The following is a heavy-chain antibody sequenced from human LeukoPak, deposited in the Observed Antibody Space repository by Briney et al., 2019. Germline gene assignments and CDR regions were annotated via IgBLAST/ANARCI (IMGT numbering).Heavy chain of an antibody. V-gene: IGHV3-21*06. D-gene: IGHD2-21*02. Sequence: GGSLRLSCAASGXTFSSYAFNWVRRAPGKGLEWVSSVSSSGSYIYYADSVKGRFTISRDNAKNSLYLQMSSLRAEDTAVYYCARGCGGDCYPFRDYWGQGTLVTVSS. J-gene: IGHJ4*02. CDR2: VSSSGSYI. CDR1: GXTFSSYA. CDR3: ARGCGGDCYPFRDY.